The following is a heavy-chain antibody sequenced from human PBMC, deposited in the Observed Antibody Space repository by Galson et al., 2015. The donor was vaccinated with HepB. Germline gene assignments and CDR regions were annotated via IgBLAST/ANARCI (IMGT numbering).Heavy chain of an antibody. CDR3: ARDIGNYYDSSGYPLRGCGY. Sequence: SLRLSCAASGFTFSSYSMNWVRQAPGKGLEWVSYISSSSSTINYADSVKGRFTISRDNAKNSLYLQMNSLRAEDTAVYYCARDIGNYYDSSGYPLRGCGYWGQGTLVTVSS. J-gene: IGHJ4*02. CDR1: GFTFSSYS. D-gene: IGHD3-22*01. CDR2: ISSSSSTI. V-gene: IGHV3-48*04.